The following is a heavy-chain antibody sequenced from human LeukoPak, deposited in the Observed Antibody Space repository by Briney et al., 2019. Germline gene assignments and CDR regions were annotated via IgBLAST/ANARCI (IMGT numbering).Heavy chain of an antibody. Sequence: GGSLRLSCAASGFTFSSYSMNWVRQAPGKGLEWVSYISSSSTMYYADSVKGRFTISRDNAKNSLYLQMNSLRDEDTAVYYCARSGSYPHPFDYWGQGTLVTVSS. CDR3: ARSGSYPHPFDY. D-gene: IGHD1-26*01. J-gene: IGHJ4*02. V-gene: IGHV3-48*02. CDR1: GFTFSSYS. CDR2: ISSSSTM.